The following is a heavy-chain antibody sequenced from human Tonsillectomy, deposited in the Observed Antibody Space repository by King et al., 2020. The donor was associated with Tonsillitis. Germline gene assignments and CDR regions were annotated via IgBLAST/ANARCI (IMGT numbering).Heavy chain of an antibody. CDR3: AKAGSSGLPQKGWFDP. CDR2: ISWNSGSI. J-gene: IGHJ5*02. Sequence: VQLVESGGGLVQPGRSLRLSCAASGFTFDDYAMHWVRQAPGKGLEWVSGISWNSGSIGYADSVKGRFTISRDNAKNSLYLQMNSLRAEDTALYYCAKAGSSGLPQKGWFDPWGQGTLVTVSS. V-gene: IGHV3-9*01. D-gene: IGHD3-22*01. CDR1: GFTFDDYA.